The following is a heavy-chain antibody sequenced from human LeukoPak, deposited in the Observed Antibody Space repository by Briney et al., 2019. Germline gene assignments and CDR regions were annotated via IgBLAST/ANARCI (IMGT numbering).Heavy chain of an antibody. CDR1: GGSISSYY. J-gene: IGHJ4*02. D-gene: IGHD3-22*01. CDR2: NYYSGST. CDR3: ARGGYYDSSGYYLWYFDY. V-gene: IGHV4-59*01. Sequence: SETLSLTCTVPGGSISSYYWSWIRQPPGKGLEWIGYNYYSGSTSYNPSLKSRVTISVDTSKNQLSLKLSSVTAADTAVYYCARGGYYDSSGYYLWYFDYWGQGTLVTVSS.